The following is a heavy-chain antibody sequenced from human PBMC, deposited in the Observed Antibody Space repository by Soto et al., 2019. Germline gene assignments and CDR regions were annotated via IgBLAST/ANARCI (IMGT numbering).Heavy chain of an antibody. CDR3: ARDQGGKGDYVWGSYRPFFDY. CDR2: ISGSGGST. V-gene: IGHV3-23*01. J-gene: IGHJ4*02. D-gene: IGHD3-16*02. Sequence: EVQLLESGGGLVQPGGSLRLSCAASGFTFSSYAMSWVRQAPGKGLEWVSAISGSGGSTYYADSVKGRFTISRDNSKNTLYLQMNSLRAEDTAVYYCARDQGGKGDYVWGSYRPFFDYWGQGTLVTVSS. CDR1: GFTFSSYA.